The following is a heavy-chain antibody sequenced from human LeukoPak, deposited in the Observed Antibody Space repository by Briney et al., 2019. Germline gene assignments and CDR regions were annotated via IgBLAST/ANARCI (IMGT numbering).Heavy chain of an antibody. CDR2: IYHSGST. J-gene: IGHJ4*02. Sequence: PSQTLSLTCTVSGGSISSGGYYWSWIRQPPGKGLEWIGYIYHSGSTYYNPSLKSRVTISVDRSKNQFSLKLSSVTAADTAVYYCARGGGSYSNYPTFDYWGQGTLVTVSS. V-gene: IGHV4-30-2*01. D-gene: IGHD4-11*01. CDR3: ARGGGSYSNYPTFDY. CDR1: GGSISSGGYY.